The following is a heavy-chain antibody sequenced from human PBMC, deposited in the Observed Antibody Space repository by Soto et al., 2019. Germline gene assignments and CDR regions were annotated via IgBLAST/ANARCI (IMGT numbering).Heavy chain of an antibody. CDR3: AKDGFIAVSGSIDY. CDR1: GFTFSSYA. D-gene: IGHD6-19*01. Sequence: PGGSLSLSCAASGFTFSSYAMSWVRQAPGKGLEWVSAISGSGGSTYYADSVKGRFTISRDNSKNTLYLQMNSLRAEDTAVYYCAKDGFIAVSGSIDYWGQGTLVTVSS. V-gene: IGHV3-23*01. CDR2: ISGSGGST. J-gene: IGHJ4*02.